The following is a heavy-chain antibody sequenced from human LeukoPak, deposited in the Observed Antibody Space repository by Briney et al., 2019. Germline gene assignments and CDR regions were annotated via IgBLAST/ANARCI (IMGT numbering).Heavy chain of an antibody. Sequence: GGSLRLSCAASGFTFSDYYMSWIRQAPGKGLEWVSYIGSSGTGIYYADSVKGRFTISRDNAKNSLYLQMNSLRAEDTAVYYCARDQYDTWSRRGNFDSWGQGTLVIVSS. J-gene: IGHJ4*02. D-gene: IGHD3-3*01. CDR2: IGSSGTGI. CDR3: ARDQYDTWSRRGNFDS. V-gene: IGHV3-11*01. CDR1: GFTFSDYY.